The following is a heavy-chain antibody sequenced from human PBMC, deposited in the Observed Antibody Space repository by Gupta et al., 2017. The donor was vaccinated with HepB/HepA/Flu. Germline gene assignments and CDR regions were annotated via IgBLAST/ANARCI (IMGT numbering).Heavy chain of an antibody. CDR3: ARDDYYDSSGQGLDAFDI. V-gene: IGHV3-48*03. Sequence: EVQLVESGGGLVQPGGSLRLSCAASGFTFSSYEMNWVRQAPGKGLEWVSYISSSGSTIYYADSVKGRFTISRDNAKNSLYLQMNSLRAEDTAVYYCARDDYYDSSGQGLDAFDIWGQGTMVTVSS. CDR1: GFTFSSYE. CDR2: ISSSGSTI. J-gene: IGHJ3*02. D-gene: IGHD3-22*01.